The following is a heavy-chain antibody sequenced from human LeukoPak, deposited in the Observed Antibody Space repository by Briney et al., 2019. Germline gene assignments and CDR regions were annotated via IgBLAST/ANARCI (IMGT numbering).Heavy chain of an antibody. Sequence: GGSLRLSCAASGFTFSSYSMNWVRQAPGQGLEWVSSISSSSSYIYYADSVKGRFTISRDNAKNSLYLQMNSLRAEDTAVSYSASELGDDYGDYVLVDYWGQGTLVTVSS. CDR1: GFTFSSYS. CDR2: ISSSSSYI. V-gene: IGHV3-21*01. J-gene: IGHJ4*02. CDR3: ASELGDDYGDYVLVDY. D-gene: IGHD4-17*01.